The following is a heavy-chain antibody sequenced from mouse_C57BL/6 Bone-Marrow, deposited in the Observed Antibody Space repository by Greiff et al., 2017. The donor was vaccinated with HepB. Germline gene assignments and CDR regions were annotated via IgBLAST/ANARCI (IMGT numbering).Heavy chain of an antibody. CDR1: GYTFTSYW. Sequence: VQLQQPGAELVMPGASVKLSCKASGYTFTSYWMHWVKQRPGQGLEWIGEIDPFDSYTNYNQKFKGKSTLTVDKSSSTAYMQLSSLTSEDSAVYYCARWGTTGFAYWGQGTLVTVSA. CDR3: ARWGTTGFAY. D-gene: IGHD2-14*01. J-gene: IGHJ3*01. V-gene: IGHV1-69*01. CDR2: IDPFDSYT.